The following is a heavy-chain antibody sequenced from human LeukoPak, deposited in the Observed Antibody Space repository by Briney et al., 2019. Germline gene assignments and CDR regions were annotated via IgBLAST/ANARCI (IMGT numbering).Heavy chain of an antibody. CDR1: GFTFSSYG. CDR3: ARIAVAGTRSAFDL. CDR2: ISSSSSTI. V-gene: IGHV3-48*01. Sequence: GGPLRLSCAASGFTFSSYGMHWVRQAPGKGLEWVSYISSSSSTIYYADSVKGRFTISRDNAKNSLYLQMNSLRAEDTAVYYCARIAVAGTRSAFDLWGRGTLVTVSS. D-gene: IGHD6-19*01. J-gene: IGHJ2*01.